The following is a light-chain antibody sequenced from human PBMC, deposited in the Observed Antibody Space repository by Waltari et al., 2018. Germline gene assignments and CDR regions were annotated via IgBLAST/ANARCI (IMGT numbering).Light chain of an antibody. CDR2: EVS. J-gene: IGLJ3*02. CDR3: SSYTSSSTWV. CDR1: SSDVGGYNY. Sequence: QSALTQPASVSGSPGQSITISCTGTSSDVGGYNYVSWYQQHPGKAPKLMIYEVSNRPSGVYNRCSGAESGNAGSLTISGLQAEDEADYYGSSYTSSSTWVFGGGSKLTVL. V-gene: IGLV2-14*01.